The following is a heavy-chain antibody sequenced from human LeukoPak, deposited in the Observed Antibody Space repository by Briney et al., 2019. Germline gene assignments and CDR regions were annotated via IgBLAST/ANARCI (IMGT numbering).Heavy chain of an antibody. CDR3: ARGGGSIVVVPAANNWFDP. Sequence: SETLSLTCTVSGGSISSYYWSWIRQPPGKGLEWIGYIYYSGSTNYNPSLKSRVTISVDTSKNQFSLKLSSVTAADTAVYYCARGGGSIVVVPAANNWFDPWGQGTLVTVSS. D-gene: IGHD2-2*01. V-gene: IGHV4-59*01. J-gene: IGHJ5*02. CDR2: IYYSGST. CDR1: GGSISSYY.